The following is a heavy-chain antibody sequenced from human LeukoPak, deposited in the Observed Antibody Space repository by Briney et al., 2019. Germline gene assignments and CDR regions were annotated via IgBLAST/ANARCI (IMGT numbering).Heavy chain of an antibody. J-gene: IGHJ4*02. Sequence: SETLSLTCAVYGGSFSGYYWSWIRQPPGKGLEWIGEINHSGSTNYNPSLKSRVTISVDTSKNQFSLKLSSVTAADTAVYYCARKHCSSTSCYWSIAAAGRFDYWGQGTLVTVSS. CDR1: GGSFSGYY. V-gene: IGHV4-34*01. D-gene: IGHD2-2*01. CDR3: ARKHCSSTSCYWSIAAAGRFDY. CDR2: INHSGST.